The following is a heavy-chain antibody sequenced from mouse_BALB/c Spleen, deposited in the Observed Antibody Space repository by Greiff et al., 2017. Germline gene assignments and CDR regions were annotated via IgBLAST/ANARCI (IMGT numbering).Heavy chain of an antibody. Sequence: EVKLMESGGGLVQPGGSMKLSCVASGFTFSNYWMNWVRQSPEKGLEWVAEIRLKSNNYATHYAESVKGRFTISRDDSKSSVYLQMNNLRAEDTGIYYCTRRYLYAMDYWGQGTSVTVSS. V-gene: IGHV6-6*02. CDR2: IRLKSNNYAT. CDR1: GFTFSNYW. D-gene: IGHD2-14*01. J-gene: IGHJ4*01. CDR3: TRRYLYAMDY.